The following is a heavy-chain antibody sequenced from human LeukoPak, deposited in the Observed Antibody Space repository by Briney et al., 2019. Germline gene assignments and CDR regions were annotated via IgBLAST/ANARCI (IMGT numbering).Heavy chain of an antibody. J-gene: IGHJ4*02. Sequence: GGSLRLSCVASGFTFSGYSMNWVRQAPGKGLEWVAVISYDGSEKHYADPVKGRFTISRDNSKNTLYLQMSSLRAEDTAMYYCAREGNSGYYPYWGQGILVTVSS. CDR2: ISYDGSEK. CDR3: AREGNSGYYPY. D-gene: IGHD3-22*01. CDR1: GFTFSGYS. V-gene: IGHV3-30*03.